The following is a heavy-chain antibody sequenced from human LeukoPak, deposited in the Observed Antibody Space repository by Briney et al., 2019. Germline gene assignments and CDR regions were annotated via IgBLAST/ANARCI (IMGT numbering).Heavy chain of an antibody. V-gene: IGHV3-23*01. Sequence: GGSLRLSCAASGFTFSTYAMGWVRQAPGEGLEWVSSIKGGGGDPFYADSVRGRFTISRDKSKNTLYLQLNSLRPEDTAVYFCAQGGHDFNPFYYWGQGTLVTVSP. CDR3: AQGGHDFNPFYY. CDR1: GFTFSTYA. J-gene: IGHJ4*02. D-gene: IGHD2-21*02. CDR2: IKGGGGDP.